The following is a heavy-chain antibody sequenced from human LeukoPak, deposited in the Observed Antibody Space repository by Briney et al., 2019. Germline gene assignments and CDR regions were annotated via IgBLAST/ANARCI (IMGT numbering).Heavy chain of an antibody. CDR3: ARLVVVPAATLDYYYGMDV. D-gene: IGHD2-2*01. CDR1: GYSFTSYR. Sequence: PGESLKISCKGSGYSFTSYRISWVRQMPGKGLEWMGRIDPSDSYTNYSPSFQGHVTISADKSISTAYLQWSSLKASDTAMYYCARLVVVPAATLDYYYGMDVWGQGTTVTISS. J-gene: IGHJ6*02. V-gene: IGHV5-10-1*01. CDR2: IDPSDSYT.